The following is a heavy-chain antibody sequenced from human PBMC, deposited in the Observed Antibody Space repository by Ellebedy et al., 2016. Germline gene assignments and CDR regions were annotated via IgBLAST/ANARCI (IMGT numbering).Heavy chain of an antibody. V-gene: IGHV3-30-3*01. D-gene: IGHD3-16*02. CDR1: GFTFSSYA. Sequence: GESLKISXAASGFTFSSYAMHWVRQAPGKGLEWVAVISYDGSNKYYADSVKGRFTISRDISKNMLHLQMNSLRADDTAVYYCAKGLRLGELSPPDYWGQGTLVTVSS. J-gene: IGHJ4*02. CDR3: AKGLRLGELSPPDY. CDR2: ISYDGSNK.